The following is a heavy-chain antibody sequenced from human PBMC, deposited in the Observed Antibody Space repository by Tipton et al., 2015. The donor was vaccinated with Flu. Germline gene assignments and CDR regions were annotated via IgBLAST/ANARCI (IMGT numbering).Heavy chain of an antibody. CDR1: GDSIGSRYY. J-gene: IGHJ5*02. D-gene: IGHD4-11*01. CDR2: VHRTGSP. CDR3: VRRDYSNYVSEPKNWFDP. V-gene: IGHV4-38-2*01. Sequence: LRLSCSVFGDSIGSRYYWAWIRQPPGKGLEWIGNVHRTGSPYYNPSLRSRVIMTVDGAKNQFSLRLTSVTATDTAVYYCVRRDYSNYVSEPKNWFDPWGPGTLVTVSS.